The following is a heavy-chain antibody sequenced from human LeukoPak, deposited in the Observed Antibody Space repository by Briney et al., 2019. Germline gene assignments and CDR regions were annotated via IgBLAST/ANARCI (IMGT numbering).Heavy chain of an antibody. CDR2: IYYSGST. CDR1: GGSISTSSDF. J-gene: IGHJ5*02. D-gene: IGHD2-8*01. Sequence: SETLSLTCTVSGGSISTSSDFWGWIRQPPGKGLEWIGNIYYSGSTYYNPSLKSRVTISVGMSKNQFSLKLRSVTAADTAVYYCARVACTNAVCPRGDWFDPWGQGTLVTVSS. CDR3: ARVACTNAVCPRGDWFDP. V-gene: IGHV4-39*07.